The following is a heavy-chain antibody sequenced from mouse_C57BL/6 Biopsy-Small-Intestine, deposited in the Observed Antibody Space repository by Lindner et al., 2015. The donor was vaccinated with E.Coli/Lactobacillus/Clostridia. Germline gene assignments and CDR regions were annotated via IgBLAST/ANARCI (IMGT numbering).Heavy chain of an antibody. CDR1: GYSFTDYN. J-gene: IGHJ4*01. D-gene: IGHD2-5*01. CDR3: ARWSYYSNYGAMDY. CDR2: INPNYGTT. V-gene: IGHV1-39*01. Sequence: VQLQESGPELVKPGASVKISCKASGYSFTDYNMNWVKQSNGKSLEWIGVINPNYGTTSYNQKFKGKATLTVDQSSSTAYMQLNSLTSEDSAVYYCARWSYYSNYGAMDYWGQGTSVTVSS.